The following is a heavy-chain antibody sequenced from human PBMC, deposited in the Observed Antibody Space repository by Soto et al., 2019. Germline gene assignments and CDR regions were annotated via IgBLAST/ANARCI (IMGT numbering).Heavy chain of an antibody. V-gene: IGHV4-34*01. J-gene: IGHJ5*02. CDR3: ATATVVYYDSSGYYDWFDP. CDR1: GGSFSGYY. D-gene: IGHD3-22*01. CDR2: INHSGST. Sequence: SETLSLTCAVYGGSFSGYYWSWIRQPPGKGLEWIGEINHSGSTNYNPSLKSRVTISVDTSKNQFSLNLSSVTAADTAVYYCATATVVYYDSSGYYDWFDPWGKGTLVT.